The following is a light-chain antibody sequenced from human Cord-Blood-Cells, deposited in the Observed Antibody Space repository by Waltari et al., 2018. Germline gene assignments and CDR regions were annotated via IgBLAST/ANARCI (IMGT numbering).Light chain of an antibody. V-gene: IGKV1-33*01. CDR2: DAS. CDR1: QDISNY. Sequence: DIQMTQSPSSLSASVGDRVTITCQASQDISNYLNWYQQKPGKAPQLLIYDASNLETGVPSRFSGSGSGTDFTFTIRSLQTEDIATYYCQQYDNLPPFTFGPGTKVDIK. J-gene: IGKJ3*01. CDR3: QQYDNLPPFT.